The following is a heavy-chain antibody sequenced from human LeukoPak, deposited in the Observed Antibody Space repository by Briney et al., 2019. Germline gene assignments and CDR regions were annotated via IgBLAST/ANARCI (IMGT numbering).Heavy chain of an antibody. V-gene: IGHV3-11*01. CDR2: SSSSGNTI. CDR1: GFTLREYY. D-gene: IGHD4-17*01. CDR3: ARTLRGDY. J-gene: IGHJ4*02. Sequence: GGSQSLFCAASGFTLREYYVSWIRGATGKGLEWGSYSSSSGNTIYYADSVKGRFTTSRDNAKNSLYLQMNSLSAEDTAVYYCARTLRGDYWGQGTLVTVSS.